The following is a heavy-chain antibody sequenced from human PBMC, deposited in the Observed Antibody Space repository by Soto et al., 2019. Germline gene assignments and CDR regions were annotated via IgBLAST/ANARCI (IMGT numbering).Heavy chain of an antibody. V-gene: IGHV1-2*02. CDR1: GYTFSDYY. CDR3: ARRSSGWSDY. D-gene: IGHD6-19*01. Sequence: WASVKVSCKASGYTFSDYYMHWVRQAPGQGREWMGWINPNSGGTNYAQKFQGRVTMTRDTSISTAYMELTSLTSDDTAMYYCARRSSGWSDYWGQGTLVTVSS. CDR2: INPNSGGT. J-gene: IGHJ4*02.